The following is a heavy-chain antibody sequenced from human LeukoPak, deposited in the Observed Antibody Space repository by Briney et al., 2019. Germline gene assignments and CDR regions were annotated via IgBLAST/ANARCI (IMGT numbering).Heavy chain of an antibody. J-gene: IGHJ4*02. D-gene: IGHD3-22*01. CDR2: INPNSGGT. CDR1: GYTFTGYY. CDR3: ARAHPYYYDSSGYYRPHFFDY. Sequence: EASVKVSCKASGYTFTGYYMHWVRQAPGQGLEWMGWINPNSGGTNYAQKFQGRVTMTRDTSISTAYMELSRLRSDDTAVYYCARAHPYYYDSSGYYRPHFFDYWGQGTLVTVSS. V-gene: IGHV1-2*02.